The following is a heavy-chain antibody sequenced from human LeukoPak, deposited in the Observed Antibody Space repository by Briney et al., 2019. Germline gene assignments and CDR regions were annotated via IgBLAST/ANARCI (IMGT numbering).Heavy chain of an antibody. V-gene: IGHV3-33*06. CDR3: ANFKYGAARRNDAFDI. J-gene: IGHJ3*02. CDR1: GFTFSSYG. Sequence: PGGSLRLSCAASGFTFSSYGMHWVRQAPGKGLEWVAVIWYDGSNKYYADSVKGRFTISRDNSKNTLYLQMNSLRAEDTAVYYCANFKYGAARRNDAFDIWGQGTMVTVSS. CDR2: IWYDGSNK. D-gene: IGHD6-6*01.